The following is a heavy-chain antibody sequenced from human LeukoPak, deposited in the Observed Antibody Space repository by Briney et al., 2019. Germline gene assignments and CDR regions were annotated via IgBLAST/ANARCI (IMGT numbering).Heavy chain of an antibody. D-gene: IGHD3-10*01. V-gene: IGHV4-61*02. Sequence: MPSETLSLTCTVSGGSISSGSYYWSWIRQPAGKGLEWIGRIYTSGSTNYNPSLKSRVTISVDTSKNQFSLKLSSVTAADTAVYYCARRYLYGSGSLWAFDIWDPGTLVTVSS. CDR1: GGSISSGSYY. CDR3: ARRYLYGSGSLWAFDI. J-gene: IGHJ3*02. CDR2: IYTSGST.